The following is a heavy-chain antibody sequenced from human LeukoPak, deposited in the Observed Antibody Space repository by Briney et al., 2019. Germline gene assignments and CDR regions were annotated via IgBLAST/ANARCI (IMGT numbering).Heavy chain of an antibody. Sequence: GRSLRLSCAASGFTFSSYWMHWVRQAPGKGLVWVSRINTDGSITTYADSVKGRFTISRDNAKNTLYLQMDSLRAEDTSMYYCARGTGSYYSLGYWGQGTLVTVSS. CDR3: ARGTGSYYSLGY. CDR2: INTDGSIT. CDR1: GFTFSSYW. V-gene: IGHV3-74*01. J-gene: IGHJ4*02. D-gene: IGHD1-26*01.